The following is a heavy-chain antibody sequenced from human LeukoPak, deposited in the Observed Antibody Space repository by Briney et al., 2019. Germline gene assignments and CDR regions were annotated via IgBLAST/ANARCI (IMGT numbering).Heavy chain of an antibody. Sequence: ASVKVSCKASGYTFTGYYMHWVRQAPGQGLEWMGWINPNSGGTNYAQKFQGRVTMTRDTSISTAYMELNRLRSDDTAVYYCARDTGEQWLVRPFDYWGQGTLVTVSS. CDR1: GYTFTGYY. D-gene: IGHD6-19*01. J-gene: IGHJ4*02. V-gene: IGHV1-2*02. CDR3: ARDTGEQWLVRPFDY. CDR2: INPNSGGT.